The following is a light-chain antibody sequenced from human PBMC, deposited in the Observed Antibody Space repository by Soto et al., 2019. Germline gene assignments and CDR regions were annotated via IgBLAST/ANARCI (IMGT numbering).Light chain of an antibody. Sequence: DIQMTQSPSTLFASVGDRVTITCRASQSISTRLAWYQQKPGKAPKLLIYDASSLESGVPSRFSGSASGTEFTLTISSLQPDDFATYYCQQYNSYSETFGQGTKVDIK. V-gene: IGKV1-5*01. J-gene: IGKJ1*01. CDR1: QSISTR. CDR2: DAS. CDR3: QQYNSYSET.